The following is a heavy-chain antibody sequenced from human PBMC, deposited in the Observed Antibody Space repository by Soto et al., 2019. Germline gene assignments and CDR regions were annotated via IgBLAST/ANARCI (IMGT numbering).Heavy chain of an antibody. D-gene: IGHD4-17*01. CDR2: ISAYNGNT. J-gene: IGHJ4*02. Sequence: QVQLVQSGAEVKKPGASVKVSCKDSGYTFTSYGISWVRQAPGQGLEWMGWISAYNGNTNYAQKLQGRVTITTDTSTRTTYMELRGLRSDDTGVYYCARDEVGYGDYVLWGQGTLVTVSS. CDR3: ARDEVGYGDYVL. CDR1: GYTFTSYG. V-gene: IGHV1-18*01.